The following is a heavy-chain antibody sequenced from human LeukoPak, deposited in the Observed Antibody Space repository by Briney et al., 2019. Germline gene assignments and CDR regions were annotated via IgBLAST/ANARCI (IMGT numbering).Heavy chain of an antibody. D-gene: IGHD4-17*01. CDR2: INPNSGAT. J-gene: IGHJ4*02. CDR3: ARADYDDYYFDY. V-gene: IGHV1-2*02. CDR1: GYTFTGYY. Sequence: ASVKVSCKASGYTFTGYYLHWVRQAPGQGLEWMGWINPNSGATNYAQKFQGRVTVTRDTSTSTAYMELSRLRSDDTAVYYCARADYDDYYFDYWGQGTLVTVSS.